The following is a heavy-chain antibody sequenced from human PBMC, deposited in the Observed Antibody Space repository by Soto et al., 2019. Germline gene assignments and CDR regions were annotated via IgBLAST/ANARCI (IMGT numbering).Heavy chain of an antibody. Sequence: QVQLQESGPGLVKPSETLSLICTVSGGSISNYYWNWIRQSPGKGLEWIGYFYYSGSPNHSYNPSLKGRVTISIDTAKHRFSLKLSSVTAADTGVYFCACYYGGFFGPKYGTDVWGQGTTVTVSS. V-gene: IGHV4-59*12. J-gene: IGHJ6*02. CDR3: ACYYGGFFGPKYGTDV. CDR2: FYYSGSP. CDR1: GGSISNYY. D-gene: IGHD3-10*01.